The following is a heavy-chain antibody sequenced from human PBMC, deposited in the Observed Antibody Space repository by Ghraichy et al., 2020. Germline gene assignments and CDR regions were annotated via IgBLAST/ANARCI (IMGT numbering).Heavy chain of an antibody. J-gene: IGHJ6*03. CDR3: ARVVVAATYYYYYMDV. D-gene: IGHD2-15*01. Sequence: SVKVSCKASGGTFSSYAISWVRQAPGQGLEWMGGIIPIFGTANYAQKFQGRVTITADKSTSTAYMELSSLRSEDTAVYYCARVVVAATYYYYYMDVWGKGTTVTVSS. CDR2: IIPIFGTA. CDR1: GGTFSSYA. V-gene: IGHV1-69*06.